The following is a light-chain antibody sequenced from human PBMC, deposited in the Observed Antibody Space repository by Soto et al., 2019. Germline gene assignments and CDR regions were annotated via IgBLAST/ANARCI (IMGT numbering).Light chain of an antibody. Sequence: DIQMTQSPSSLSASVGDRVTITCRASQGITTHINWFQQKAGKAPNLLISAASSLQSGVPSRFSGSGSRRDFTLTITSLQPEDSATYDCQQSYTTPLTFGGGTKVEI. CDR2: AAS. V-gene: IGKV1-39*01. J-gene: IGKJ4*01. CDR1: QGITTH. CDR3: QQSYTTPLT.